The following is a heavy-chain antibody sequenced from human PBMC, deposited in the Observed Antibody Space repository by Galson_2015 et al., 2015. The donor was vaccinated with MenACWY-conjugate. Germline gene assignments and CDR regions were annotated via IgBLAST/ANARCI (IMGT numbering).Heavy chain of an antibody. Sequence: QSGAEVTKPGESLTISCKASGYIFTMYSISWVRQMPGRGLEYMGTIYTGDSDTRYSPSFQGQVTISVDKSITTAYLQWSSLKASDTAIYYCTRRFSYGSGRYGLDVWGQGTTVSVSS. CDR2: IYTGDSDT. V-gene: IGHV5-51*01. D-gene: IGHD3-10*01. CDR3: TRRFSYGSGRYGLDV. J-gene: IGHJ6*02. CDR1: GYIFTMYS.